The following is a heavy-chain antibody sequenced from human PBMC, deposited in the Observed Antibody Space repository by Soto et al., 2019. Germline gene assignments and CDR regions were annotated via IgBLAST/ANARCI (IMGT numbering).Heavy chain of an antibody. Sequence: PGGSLRLSCAASGFTFSSYDMHWVRQATGKGLEWVSAIGTAGDTYYPGSVKGRFTISRENAKNSLYLQMNSLRAGDTAVYYCARGRWLGGMDVWGQGTTVTVYS. CDR1: GFTFSSYD. CDR3: ARGRWLGGMDV. V-gene: IGHV3-13*01. J-gene: IGHJ6*02. D-gene: IGHD5-12*01. CDR2: IGTAGDT.